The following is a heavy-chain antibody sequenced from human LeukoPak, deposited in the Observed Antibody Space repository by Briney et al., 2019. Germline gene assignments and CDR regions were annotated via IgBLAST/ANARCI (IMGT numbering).Heavy chain of an antibody. CDR1: GYNFATYW. CDR3: ARTEYSSSSGALDI. Sequence: GESLKISCQGSGYNFATYWIGWVRQMPGKGLGWVGIIYPRESDTRYSPSFQGQVTISADKSISTAYLQWSSLKPSDTAIYYCARTEYSSSSGALDIWGQGTMVTVSS. V-gene: IGHV5-51*01. J-gene: IGHJ3*02. D-gene: IGHD6-6*01. CDR2: IYPRESDT.